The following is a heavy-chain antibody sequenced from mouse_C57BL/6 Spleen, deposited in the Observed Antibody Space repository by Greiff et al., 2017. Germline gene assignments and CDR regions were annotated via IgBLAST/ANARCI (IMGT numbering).Heavy chain of an antibody. CDR1: GYSFTGYY. CDR2: INPSTGGT. CDR3: AKKAYGSSSYYFDY. J-gene: IGHJ2*01. V-gene: IGHV1-42*01. D-gene: IGHD1-1*01. Sequence: EVQLVESGPELVKPGASVKISCKASGYSFTGYYMNWVKQSPEKSLEWIGEINPSTGGTTYNQKFKAKATLTVDKSSSTAYMQLKSLTSEDSAVYYCAKKAYGSSSYYFDYWGQGTTLTVSS.